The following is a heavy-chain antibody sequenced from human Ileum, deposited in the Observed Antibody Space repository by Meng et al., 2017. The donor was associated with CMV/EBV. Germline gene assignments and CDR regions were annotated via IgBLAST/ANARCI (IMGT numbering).Heavy chain of an antibody. CDR3: ARDLKPRYCSSTSCSPYNWFDP. Sequence: GESLKISCAASGFTFSSYWMHWVRQAPGKGLVWVSRINSDGSSTSYADSVKGRFTISRDNAKNTLYLQMNSLRAEDTAVYYCARDLKPRYCSSTSCSPYNWFDPWGQGTLVNGAS. J-gene: IGHJ5*02. V-gene: IGHV3-74*01. CDR2: INSDGSST. D-gene: IGHD2-2*01. CDR1: GFTFSSYW.